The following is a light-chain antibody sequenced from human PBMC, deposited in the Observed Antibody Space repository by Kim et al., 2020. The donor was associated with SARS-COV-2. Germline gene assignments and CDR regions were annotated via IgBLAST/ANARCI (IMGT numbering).Light chain of an antibody. Sequence: EIVLTQSPGTLSLSPGERATLSCRASQRVSDNYLAWYQQKPGQAPRLLIYGASSRATGIPDRFSGSGSGTDFTLTISRLEPEDFAVYYCQQYDTSPSCTFGQGTKLEIK. J-gene: IGKJ2*02. CDR2: GAS. V-gene: IGKV3-20*01. CDR3: QQYDTSPSCT. CDR1: QRVSDNY.